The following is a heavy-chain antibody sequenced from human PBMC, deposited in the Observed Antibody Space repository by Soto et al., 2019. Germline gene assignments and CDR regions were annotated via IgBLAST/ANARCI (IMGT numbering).Heavy chain of an antibody. V-gene: IGHV1-2*02. D-gene: IGHD1-26*01. J-gene: IGHJ4*02. CDR2: IGPGSGAT. CDR1: GYSFTGHY. Sequence: ASVKVSCKASGYSFTGHYIHWVRQAPERGPEWMGEIGPGSGATRYAQKFQGRVTMTMDTSITTVYMELNNLRPDDTAIYYCGRGRSGQIVVFYWGQGTPGTVSS. CDR3: GRGRSGQIVVFY.